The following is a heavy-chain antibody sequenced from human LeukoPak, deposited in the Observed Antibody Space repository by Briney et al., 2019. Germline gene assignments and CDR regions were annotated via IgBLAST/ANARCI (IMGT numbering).Heavy chain of an antibody. CDR1: GGTFSSYA. V-gene: IGHV1-69*06. D-gene: IGHD6-19*01. Sequence: SVTVSCKASGGTFSSYAISWVRQAPGQGLEWMGGIIPIFGTANYAQKFQGRVTITADKSTSTAYMELSSLRSEDTAVYYCASSGWYYYFDYWGQGTLVTVSS. J-gene: IGHJ4*02. CDR3: ASSGWYYYFDY. CDR2: IIPIFGTA.